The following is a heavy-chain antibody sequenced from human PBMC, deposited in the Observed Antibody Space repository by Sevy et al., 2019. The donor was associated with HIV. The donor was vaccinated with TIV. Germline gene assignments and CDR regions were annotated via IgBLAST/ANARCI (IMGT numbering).Heavy chain of an antibody. CDR1: GFTFSNYA. D-gene: IGHD3-10*01. CDR2: ITISGGTT. Sequence: GGSLRLSCAASGFTFSNYAMSWVRQAPGKGLEWVSVITISGGTTYYADPVKGRFTSSRDSSKNTLYLQMNSLRAEDTAVYYCAKDRVSGTYYTGDFDYWGQGTLVTVSS. J-gene: IGHJ4*02. CDR3: AKDRVSGTYYTGDFDY. V-gene: IGHV3-23*01.